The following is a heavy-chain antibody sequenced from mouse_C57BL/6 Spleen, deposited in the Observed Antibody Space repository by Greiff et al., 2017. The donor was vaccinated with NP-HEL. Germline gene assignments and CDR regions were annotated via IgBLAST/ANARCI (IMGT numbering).Heavy chain of an antibody. CDR1: GYTFTSYG. V-gene: IGHV1-81*01. CDR2: IYPRSGNT. J-gene: IGHJ2*01. CDR3: AIDHSFGGYFDY. D-gene: IGHD2-12*01. Sequence: QVHVKQSGAELARPGASVKLSCKASGYTFTSYGISWVKQRTGQGLEWIGEIYPRSGNTYYNEKFKGKATLTADKSSSTAYMQLSSLTSEDSAVYYCAIDHSFGGYFDYWGQGTTLTVSS.